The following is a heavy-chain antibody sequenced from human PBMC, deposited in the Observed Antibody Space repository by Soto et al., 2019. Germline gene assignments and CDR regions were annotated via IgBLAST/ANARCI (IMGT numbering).Heavy chain of an antibody. CDR3: ARVRDSSGYPNFDY. CDR2: IYYSGST. D-gene: IGHD3-22*01. CDR1: GGSISSGGYY. Sequence: QVQLQESGPGLVKPSQTLSLTCTVSGGSISSGGYYWSWIRQHPGKGLEWIGYIYYSGSTYYNPSLKSRVTISVDTSKYQFSLKLSSVTAADTAVYYCARVRDSSGYPNFDYWGQGTLVTVSS. J-gene: IGHJ4*02. V-gene: IGHV4-31*03.